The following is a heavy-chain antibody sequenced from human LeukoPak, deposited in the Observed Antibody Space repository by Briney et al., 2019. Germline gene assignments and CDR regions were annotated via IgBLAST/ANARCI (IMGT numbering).Heavy chain of an antibody. CDR1: GGSISSYY. D-gene: IGHD2-2*02. J-gene: IGHJ4*02. Sequence: SETLSLTCTVSGGSISSYYWSWIRQPPGKGLEWIGYIYYSGSTNYNPSLKSRVTISVDTSKNQFSLKLSSVTAADTAVYYCARDALYCSSTSCYNPIDYWGQGTLVTVSS. V-gene: IGHV4-59*01. CDR2: IYYSGST. CDR3: ARDALYCSSTSCYNPIDY.